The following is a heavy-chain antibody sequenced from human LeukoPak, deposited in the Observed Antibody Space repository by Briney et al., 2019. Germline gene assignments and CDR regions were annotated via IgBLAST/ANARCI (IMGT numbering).Heavy chain of an antibody. D-gene: IGHD3-3*01. CDR3: ARDQYNTWSRRGNFDS. CDR1: GFTFGKYW. CDR2: IKLDGSEK. Sequence: GGSLRLSCVASGFTFGKYWMSWVRQAPGKGLEWVANIKLDGSEKSYVDSVKGRFTISRDNTKNSLYLQMNSLRAEDTAVFYCARDQYNTWSRRGNFDSWGQGTLVIVSS. V-gene: IGHV3-7*03. J-gene: IGHJ4*02.